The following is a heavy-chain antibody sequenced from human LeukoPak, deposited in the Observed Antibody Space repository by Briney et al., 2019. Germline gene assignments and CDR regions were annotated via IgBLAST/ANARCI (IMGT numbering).Heavy chain of an antibody. V-gene: IGHV1-2*02. CDR1: GYTFTGYY. D-gene: IGHD5-12*01. J-gene: IGHJ4*02. CDR2: INPNSGGT. Sequence: ASVKVSCKASGYTFTGYYMHWARQAPGQGLEWMGWINPNSGGTNYAQKFQGRVTMTRDTSISTAYMELSRLRSDDTAVYYCARDRAIDGYTEYYFDYWGQGTLVTVSS. CDR3: ARDRAIDGYTEYYFDY.